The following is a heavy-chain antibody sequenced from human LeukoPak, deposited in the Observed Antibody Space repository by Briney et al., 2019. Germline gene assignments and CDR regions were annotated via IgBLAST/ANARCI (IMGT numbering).Heavy chain of an antibody. CDR1: GGTFSSYA. J-gene: IGHJ5*02. CDR3: VRWTSVVVPAAHPGRFDP. V-gene: IGHV1-69*04. D-gene: IGHD2-2*01. Sequence: SVKVSCKASGGTFSSYAISWVRQAPGQGLEWMGRIIPILGIANYAQKFQGRVTITADKSTSTAYMELSSLRSEDTAVYYCVRWTSVVVPAAHPGRFDPWGQGTLVTVSS. CDR2: IIPILGIA.